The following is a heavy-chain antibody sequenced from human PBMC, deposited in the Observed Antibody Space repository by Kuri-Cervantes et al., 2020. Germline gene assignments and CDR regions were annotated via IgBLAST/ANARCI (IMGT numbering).Heavy chain of an antibody. J-gene: IGHJ4*02. D-gene: IGHD3-10*01. CDR3: ARDRDYFDY. CDR2: IYSGGST. Sequence: GESLKISCAVSGFTFRHYAMSWVRQAPGKGLEWVSVIYSGGSTYYADSVKGRFTISRDNSKNTLYLQMNSLRAEDAAVYYCARDRDYFDYWGQGTLVTVSS. CDR1: GFTFRHYA. V-gene: IGHV3-53*01.